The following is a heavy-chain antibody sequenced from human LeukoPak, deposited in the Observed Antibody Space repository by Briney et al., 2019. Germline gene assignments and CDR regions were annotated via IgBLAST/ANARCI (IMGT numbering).Heavy chain of an antibody. CDR2: IYYSGST. Sequence: PSQTLSLTCTVSGGSISSGGYYWSWIRQHPGKGLEWIGYIYYSGSTYSNPSLKSRVTISVDTSKNQFSLNLSSVTAADTAVYYCARYCSSTNCYKGGFDLWGQGTLVTVSS. V-gene: IGHV4-31*03. CDR3: ARYCSSTNCYKGGFDL. CDR1: GGSISSGGYY. J-gene: IGHJ5*02. D-gene: IGHD2-2*02.